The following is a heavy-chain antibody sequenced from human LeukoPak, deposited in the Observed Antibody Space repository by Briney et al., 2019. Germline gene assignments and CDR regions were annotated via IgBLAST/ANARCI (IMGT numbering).Heavy chain of an antibody. Sequence: SQTLSLTCTVSGGSISSGSYYWSWIRQPAGKGLEWIGRIYTSGSTNYNPSLKSRATISVDTSKNQFSLKLSSVTAADTAVYYCARDLGFSTYYFDYWGQGTLVTVSS. V-gene: IGHV4-61*02. CDR3: ARDLGFSTYYFDY. CDR1: GGSISSGSYY. CDR2: IYTSGST. D-gene: IGHD2/OR15-2a*01. J-gene: IGHJ4*02.